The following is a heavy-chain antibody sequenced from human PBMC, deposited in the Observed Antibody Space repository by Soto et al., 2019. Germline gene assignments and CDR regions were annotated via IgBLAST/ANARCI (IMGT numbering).Heavy chain of an antibody. CDR1: GGSISSSSYY. V-gene: IGHV4-39*01. D-gene: IGHD2-21*02. CDR2: IYYSGST. J-gene: IGHJ5*02. Sequence: QLQLQESGPGLVKPSETLSLTCTVSGGSISSSSYYWGWIRQPPGKGLEWIGSIYYSGSTYYNPSLKSRVTISVDTSKNQFSLKLSSVTAADTAVYYCARSLPVVTAIVGEKNWFDPWGQGTLVTVSS. CDR3: ARSLPVVTAIVGEKNWFDP.